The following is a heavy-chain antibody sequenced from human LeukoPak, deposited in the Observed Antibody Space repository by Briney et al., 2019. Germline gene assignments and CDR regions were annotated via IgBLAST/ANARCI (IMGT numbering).Heavy chain of an antibody. V-gene: IGHV3-23*01. Sequence: PGGSLRLSCAASGFTFSSYAMSWVRQAPGKGLEWVSAISGSGGSTYYADSVKGRFTISRDNSKNTLYLQMNSLRAEDTAVYYCAMYYYDSSGFLTDDAFDIWGQGTMVTVSS. CDR1: GFTFSSYA. CDR3: AMYYYDSSGFLTDDAFDI. J-gene: IGHJ3*02. CDR2: ISGSGGST. D-gene: IGHD3-22*01.